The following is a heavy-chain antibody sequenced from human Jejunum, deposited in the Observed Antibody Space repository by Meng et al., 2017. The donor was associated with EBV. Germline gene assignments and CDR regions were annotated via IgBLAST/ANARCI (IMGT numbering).Heavy chain of an antibody. CDR2: TYYRSKWYN. J-gene: IGHJ4*02. CDR3: ARDYQDLERFDD. Sequence: QVQLQQSGQGLVKPSQTPSPTCAISGDSVSSNSAVWNWIRQSPSRGLEWLGRTYYRSKWYNEYAPSVESRITINPDTSKNQFSLQLNSVTPEDTAVYYCARDYQDLERFDDWGQGSLGTVDS. CDR1: GDSVSSNSAV. V-gene: IGHV6-1*01. D-gene: IGHD1-1*01.